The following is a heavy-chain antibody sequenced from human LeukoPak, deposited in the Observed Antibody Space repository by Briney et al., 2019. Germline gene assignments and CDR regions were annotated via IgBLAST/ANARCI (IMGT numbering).Heavy chain of an antibody. CDR1: GGSLSSYY. V-gene: IGHV4-59*08. J-gene: IGHJ4*02. Sequence: SETLSLTCTVSGGSLSSYYWSWIRQPPGKGLEWIAYIHSSGRSNYNPSLKSRVTISVDTSKNQFSLKLSSVTAADTAVYYCARHLSGGTYPLDYWGQGTLVTVSS. CDR2: IHSSGRS. CDR3: ARHLSGGTYPLDY. D-gene: IGHD1-26*01.